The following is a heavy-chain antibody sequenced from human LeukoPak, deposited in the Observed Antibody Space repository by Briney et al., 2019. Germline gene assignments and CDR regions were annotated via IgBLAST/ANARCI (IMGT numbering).Heavy chain of an antibody. CDR2: IYYSGST. Sequence: SETLSLTCTVSGGSISSYYWSWIRQPPGKGLEWIGYIYYSGSTNYNPSLKSRVTISVDTSKNQFSLKLSSVTAADTAVYYCARGDSSSWSPYYCYYYGMDVWGQGTTVTVSS. CDR3: ARGDSSSWSPYYCYYYGMDV. J-gene: IGHJ6*02. D-gene: IGHD6-13*01. V-gene: IGHV4-59*01. CDR1: GGSISSYY.